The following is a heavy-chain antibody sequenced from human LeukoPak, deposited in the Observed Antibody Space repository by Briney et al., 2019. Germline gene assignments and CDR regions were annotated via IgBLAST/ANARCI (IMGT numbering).Heavy chain of an antibody. CDR2: IYPGDSDT. D-gene: IGHD6-13*01. V-gene: IGHV5-51*01. CDR1: GSRFTSYW. CDR3: ARPVGVGAAAVA. J-gene: IGHJ5*02. Sequence: GESLKISCQGSGSRFTSYWIGWVRQLPGKGLEWMGIIYPGDSDTRYSPSFQGQVAISADKSISTAYLQWSSLRASDTAMYYCARPVGVGAAAVAWGQGTLVTVSS.